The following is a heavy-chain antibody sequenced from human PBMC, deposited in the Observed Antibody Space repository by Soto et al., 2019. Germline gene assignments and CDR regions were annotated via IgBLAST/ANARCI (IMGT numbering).Heavy chain of an antibody. Sequence: QVQLVESGGGVVQPGRSLRLTCAASGFIFSSKGMHWVRQAPGKGLEWVALVSNDGSRKYYADSVKGRFTISRDNSENPLYLQMSSLRPEDTAVYYCASCVGGSLYDNSGKYDSWGQGTLVTVSS. J-gene: IGHJ5*01. V-gene: IGHV3-30*03. CDR3: ASCVGGSLYDNSGKYDS. CDR1: GFIFSSKG. D-gene: IGHD3-22*01. CDR2: VSNDGSRK.